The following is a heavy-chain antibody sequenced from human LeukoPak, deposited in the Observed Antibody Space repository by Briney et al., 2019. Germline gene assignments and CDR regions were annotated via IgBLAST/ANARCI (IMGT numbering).Heavy chain of an antibody. CDR1: GGSISSYY. V-gene: IGHV4-59*12. J-gene: IGHJ5*02. CDR3: ARGGLVVVPAAIGLYNWFDP. D-gene: IGHD2-2*01. Sequence: SETLSLTCTVSGGSISSYYWSWIRQPPGKGLEWIGYIYYSGSTNYNPSLKSRVTISVDTSKNQFSLKLSSVTAADTAVYYCARGGLVVVPAAIGLYNWFDPWGQGTLVTVSS. CDR2: IYYSGST.